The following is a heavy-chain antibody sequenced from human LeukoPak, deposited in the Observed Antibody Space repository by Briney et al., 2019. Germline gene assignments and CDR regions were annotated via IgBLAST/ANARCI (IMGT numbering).Heavy chain of an antibody. J-gene: IGHJ4*02. CDR1: GGSISSTNYF. V-gene: IGHV4-39*01. Sequence: TSETLSLTCTVSGGSISSTNYFWGWIRQPPGKGLEWIGSFYYVGGTYYNSSLKSRVTLSVDTSKSQFSLKLNSVTAADTAVYYCARGDMTGTNFDFWGQGTLVTVSS. CDR2: FYYVGGT. D-gene: IGHD1-7*01. CDR3: ARGDMTGTNFDF.